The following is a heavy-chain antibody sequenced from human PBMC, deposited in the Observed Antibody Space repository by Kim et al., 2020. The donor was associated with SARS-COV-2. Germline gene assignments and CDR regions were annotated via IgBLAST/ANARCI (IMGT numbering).Heavy chain of an antibody. CDR3: ARRVGVNAREYSFDY. CDR2: ISVYNGNT. V-gene: IGHV1-18*01. CDR1: GYTFNNYG. Sequence: ASVKVSCKASGYTFNNYGITWVRQAPGQGLEWMGWISVYNGNTNFAQKFQGRVTMTTDTSTSTAYMELRSLRSDDTAVYYCARRVGVNAREYSFDYWGQGTLVTVSS. J-gene: IGHJ4*02. D-gene: IGHD1-26*01.